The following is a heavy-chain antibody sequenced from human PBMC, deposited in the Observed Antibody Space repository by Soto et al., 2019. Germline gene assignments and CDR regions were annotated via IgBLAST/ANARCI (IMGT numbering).Heavy chain of an antibody. J-gene: IGHJ3*02. V-gene: IGHV4-34*01. Sequence: QVQLQQWGAGLLKPSETLSLTCAVYGGSFSGYYWSWIRQPPGKGLEWIGEINHSGSTNYNPSLKSRVTISVDTSKNQFSLKLSSVTAADTAVYYCARGRGKREDIVVVVAATRIGNFGAFDIWGQGTMVTVSS. CDR3: ARGRGKREDIVVVVAATRIGNFGAFDI. CDR1: GGSFSGYY. CDR2: INHSGST. D-gene: IGHD2-15*01.